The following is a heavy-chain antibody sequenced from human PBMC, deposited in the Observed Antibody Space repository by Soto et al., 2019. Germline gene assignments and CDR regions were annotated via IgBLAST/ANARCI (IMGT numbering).Heavy chain of an antibody. CDR1: GASISTYY. D-gene: IGHD3-3*01. Sequence: SETLSLTCTVSGASISTYYYNWIRQAPGKALEWIGYIYYTGITNYNPSLESRVTISQDTSKNQLSLTMTSVTAADTAVYYCPITRIENHYYGGRDVWGQGTTVTVS. J-gene: IGHJ6*02. V-gene: IGHV4-59*03. CDR3: PITRIENHYYGGRDV. CDR2: IYYTGIT.